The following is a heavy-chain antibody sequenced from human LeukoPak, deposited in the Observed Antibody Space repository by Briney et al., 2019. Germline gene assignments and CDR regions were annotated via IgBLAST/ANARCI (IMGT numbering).Heavy chain of an antibody. Sequence: SETLSLTCAVYGGSFSGYYWSWIRQPPGKGLGWIGEINHSGSTNYNPSLKSRVTISVDTSKNQFSLKLSSVTAADTAVYYCARGRRLGYCSSTSCYGRYIWGQGTPVTVSS. J-gene: IGHJ4*02. CDR2: INHSGST. V-gene: IGHV4-34*01. CDR3: ARGRRLGYCSSTSCYGRYI. D-gene: IGHD2-2*01. CDR1: GGSFSGYY.